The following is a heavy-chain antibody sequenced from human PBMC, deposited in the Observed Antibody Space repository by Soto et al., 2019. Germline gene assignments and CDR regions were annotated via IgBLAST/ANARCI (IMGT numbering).Heavy chain of an antibody. D-gene: IGHD1-26*01. CDR2: IGPESGAT. J-gene: IGHJ4*02. CDR3: GRGRSGQIVVFY. CDR1: GYTFTGHY. Sequence: SLKVSCKASGYTFTGHYIHWVRQAPEQGPEWMGEIGPESGATRYAQKFQGRVTMTRDMSITTVYMELNNLSPDDTAVYYCGRGRSGQIVVFYWGQGTPVTVSS. V-gene: IGHV1-2*02.